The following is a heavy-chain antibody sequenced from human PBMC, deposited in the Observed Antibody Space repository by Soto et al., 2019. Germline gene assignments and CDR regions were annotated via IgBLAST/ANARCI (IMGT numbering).Heavy chain of an antibody. CDR2: IYWDGDK. CDR1: GFSLSTNGVG. CDR3: AHRRGAYYFNY. V-gene: IGHV2-5*02. J-gene: IGHJ4*02. D-gene: IGHD1-26*01. Sequence: QITLKESGPTLVKPTQTLTLTCTFSGFSLSTNGVGVGWIRQPPGKALEWLALIYWDGDKRYSPSLKSRLTITKDTSKNQVVRTMTNMDPVDTATYYCAHRRGAYYFNYWGQGTLVTVSS.